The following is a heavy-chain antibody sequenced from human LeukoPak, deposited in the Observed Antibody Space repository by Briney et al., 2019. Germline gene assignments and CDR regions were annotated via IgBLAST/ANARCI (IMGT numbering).Heavy chain of an antibody. J-gene: IGHJ6*03. CDR2: ISSSGSTI. V-gene: IGHV3-48*03. CDR1: GFTFSSYE. D-gene: IGHD5-18*01. CDR3: ARGGNTAILYYYYMDV. Sequence: GGSLRLSCAASGFTFSSYEMNWVRQAPGKGLEWVSYISSSGSTIYYADSVKGRFTISRDNAKNSLYLQMNSLRVEDTAAYYCARGGNTAILYYYYMDVWGKGTTVTVSS.